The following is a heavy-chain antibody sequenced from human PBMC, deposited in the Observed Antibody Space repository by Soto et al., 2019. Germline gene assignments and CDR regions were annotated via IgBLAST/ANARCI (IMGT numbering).Heavy chain of an antibody. CDR2: IYYSGST. D-gene: IGHD4-17*01. J-gene: IGHJ5*02. Sequence: SETLSLTCTVSGGSISSGDYYWSWIRQPPGKGLEWIGHIYYSGSTYYNPSLKSRVTISVDTSKNQFSLKLSSVTAADTAVYYCAREYGNLYNWSDPWGQGTLVTVSS. V-gene: IGHV4-30-4*01. CDR1: GGSISSGDYY. CDR3: AREYGNLYNWSDP.